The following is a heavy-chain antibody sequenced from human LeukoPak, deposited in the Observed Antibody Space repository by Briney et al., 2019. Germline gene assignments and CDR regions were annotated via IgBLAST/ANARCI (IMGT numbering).Heavy chain of an antibody. CDR3: ARDGGCGGDCYYYMDV. D-gene: IGHD2-21*01. CDR1: GDSVSSNSAA. V-gene: IGHV6-1*01. Sequence: SQTLSLTCAISGDSVSSNSAAWDWIRQSPSRGLEWLGRTYYRSKWYNDYAVSVKSRITINPDTSKNQFSLQLNSVTPEDTAVYYCARDGGCGGDCYYYMDVWGKGTTVTVSS. J-gene: IGHJ6*03. CDR2: TYYRSKWYN.